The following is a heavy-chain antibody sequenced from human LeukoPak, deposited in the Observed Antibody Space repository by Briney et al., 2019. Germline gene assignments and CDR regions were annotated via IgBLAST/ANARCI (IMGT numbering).Heavy chain of an antibody. CDR2: ISSSSSYI. CDR3: ARAGGSYSPFDY. J-gene: IGHJ4*02. Sequence: GGSLRLSCAASGFTFSSYSMNWVRQAPGKGLEWVSSISSSSSYIYYADSVKGRFTISRDNAKNSLYLQMNSLRAEDTAVYYCARAGGSYSPFDYWGQGTLVTVSS. V-gene: IGHV3-21*01. D-gene: IGHD1-26*01. CDR1: GFTFSSYS.